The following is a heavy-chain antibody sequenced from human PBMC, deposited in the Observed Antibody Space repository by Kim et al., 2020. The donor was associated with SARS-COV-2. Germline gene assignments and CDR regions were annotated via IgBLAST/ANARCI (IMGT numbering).Heavy chain of an antibody. D-gene: IGHD3-22*01. CDR2: ISAYNGNT. CDR1: GYTFTSYG. V-gene: IGHV1-18*04. Sequence: ASVKVSCKASGYTFTSYGISWVRQAPGQGLEWMGWISAYNGNTNYAQKLQGRVTMTTDTSTSTAYMELRSLRSDDTAVYYCARGGYYYDSSGYAGGMDVWGQGTTVTVSS. J-gene: IGHJ6*02. CDR3: ARGGYYYDSSGYAGGMDV.